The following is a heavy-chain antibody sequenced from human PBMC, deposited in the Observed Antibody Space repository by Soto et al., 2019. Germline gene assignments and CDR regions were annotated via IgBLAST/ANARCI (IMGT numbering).Heavy chain of an antibody. CDR3: ARGFSAYCGADCYGTNGMDV. CDR1: GGTFSSYA. CDR2: IIPIFGTA. J-gene: IGHJ6*02. Sequence: ASVKVSCKASGGTFSSYAISWVRQAPGQGLEWMGGIIPIFGTANYAQKFQGRVTITADESTSTAYMELSSLRSEDTAVYYCARGFSAYCGADCYGTNGMDVWGQGPSVTVS. V-gene: IGHV1-69*13. D-gene: IGHD2-21*02.